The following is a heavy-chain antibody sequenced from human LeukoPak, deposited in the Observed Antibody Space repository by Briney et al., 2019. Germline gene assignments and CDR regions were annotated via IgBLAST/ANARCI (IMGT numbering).Heavy chain of an antibody. CDR1: GGSFSGYY. J-gene: IGHJ4*02. D-gene: IGHD5-18*01. CDR3: ARARAYSYGYAY. V-gene: IGHV4-34*01. Sequence: RASETLSLTCAVYGGSFSGYYWSWIRQPPGKGLEWIGEINHSGSTNYNPSLKSRVTISVDTSKNQFSLKLSSVTAADTAVYYCARARAYSYGYAYWGQGTLVAVSS. CDR2: INHSGST.